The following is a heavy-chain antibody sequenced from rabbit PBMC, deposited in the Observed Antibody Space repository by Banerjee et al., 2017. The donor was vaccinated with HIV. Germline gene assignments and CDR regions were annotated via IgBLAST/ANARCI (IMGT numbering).Heavy chain of an antibody. CDR1: GFDFSNYG. J-gene: IGHJ4*01. V-gene: IGHV1S47*01. CDR3: ARDLAGVIGWNFNL. Sequence: QEQLEESGGDLVKPEGSLKVSCKASGFDFSNYGVSWVRQAPGKRPEWIACIDNGDGSTYYANWVNGRFTISRSTSLNTVTLQMTSLTAADTATYLCARDLAGVIGWNFNLWGPGSLLTVS. CDR2: IDNGDGST. D-gene: IGHD4-1*01.